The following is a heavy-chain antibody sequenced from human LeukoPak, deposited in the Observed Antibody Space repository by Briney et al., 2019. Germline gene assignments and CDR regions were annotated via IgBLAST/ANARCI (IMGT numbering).Heavy chain of an antibody. Sequence: GGSLRLSCAASGLAFNTYMMSWVRQAPGKGLEWVSSISSSGDGTFYADSVKGRFTIFRDNSENTLYLQMNSLRAEDTAVYYCASTGYSRSDDYWGQGTLVTVSS. CDR3: ASTGYSRSDDY. J-gene: IGHJ4*02. CDR1: GLAFNTYM. CDR2: ISSSGDGT. V-gene: IGHV3-23*01. D-gene: IGHD5-18*01.